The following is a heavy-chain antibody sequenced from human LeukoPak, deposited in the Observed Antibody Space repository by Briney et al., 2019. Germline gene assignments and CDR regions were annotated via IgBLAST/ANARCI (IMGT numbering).Heavy chain of an antibody. CDR1: VFTFSSYG. Sequence: PGGSLRLSCAASVFTFSSYGMHCVRQAPGKGLEWVAVIWYDGSNKYYADSVKGRFTISRDNSKNTLYLQMNSLRADATAVYYCARGRYTSSPYFDYWGQGALVTVSS. D-gene: IGHD6-6*01. CDR3: ARGRYTSSPYFDY. CDR2: IWYDGSNK. J-gene: IGHJ4*02. V-gene: IGHV3-33*01.